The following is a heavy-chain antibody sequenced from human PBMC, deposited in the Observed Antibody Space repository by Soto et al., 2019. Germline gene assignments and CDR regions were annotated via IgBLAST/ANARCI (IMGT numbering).Heavy chain of an antibody. V-gene: IGHV3-74*01. J-gene: IGHJ4*02. CDR2: ISTDGSST. CDR1: GFTFSSYW. D-gene: IGHD2-21*01. Sequence: EVQLVESGGGLVQPGGSLRLSCAASGFTFSSYWMHWLRQAPEKGLMWVSRISTDGSSTNYADSVKGRFTVSRDNARNTLYLQMDSLRAEDTAVYYCARNKDCVDYWGQGTLVTVSS. CDR3: ARNKDCVDY.